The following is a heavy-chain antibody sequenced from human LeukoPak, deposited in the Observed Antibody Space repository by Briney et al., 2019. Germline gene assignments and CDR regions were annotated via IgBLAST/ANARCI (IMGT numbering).Heavy chain of an antibody. CDR3: AKEHMAVTGYFDG. V-gene: IGHV4-61*01. CDR2: IYSSGST. CDR1: GGSVTSGSNY. D-gene: IGHD6-19*01. Sequence: PSETLSLTCTVSGGSVTSGSNYWSWIRQPPGGGLEWIGYIYSSGSTEYNPGLKSRVTISMDPSKNQFSLKLRSVTAADTAVYFCAKEHMAVTGYFDGWGKGTLVSVSS. J-gene: IGHJ4*02.